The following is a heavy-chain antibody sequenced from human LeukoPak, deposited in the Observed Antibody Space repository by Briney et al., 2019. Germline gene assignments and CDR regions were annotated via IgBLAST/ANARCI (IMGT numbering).Heavy chain of an antibody. CDR1: GGSISSSSYY. CDR3: ARQESQLPNYNWFDP. CDR2: IYYSGST. Sequence: SETLSLTCTVSGGSISSSSYYWGWIRQPPGKGLDWIGSIYYSGSTYYNPSLKSRVTISVDTSKNQFSLKLSSVTAADTAVYYCARQESQLPNYNWFDPWGQGTLVTVSS. J-gene: IGHJ5*02. V-gene: IGHV4-39*01. D-gene: IGHD2-2*01.